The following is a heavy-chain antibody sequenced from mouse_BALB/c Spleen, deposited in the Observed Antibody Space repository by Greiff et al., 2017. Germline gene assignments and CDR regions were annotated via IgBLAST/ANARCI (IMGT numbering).Heavy chain of an antibody. V-gene: IGHV7-3*02. J-gene: IGHJ2*01. CDR3: ARESITTTFDYFDY. CDR1: GFTFTDYY. D-gene: IGHD1-1*01. Sequence: EVKLMESGGGLVQPGGSLRLSCATSGFTFTDYYMSWVRQPPGKALEWLGFIRNKANGYTTEYSASVKGRFTISRDNSQSILYLQMNTLRAEDSATYYCARESITTTFDYFDYWGQGTTLTVSS. CDR2: IRNKANGYTT.